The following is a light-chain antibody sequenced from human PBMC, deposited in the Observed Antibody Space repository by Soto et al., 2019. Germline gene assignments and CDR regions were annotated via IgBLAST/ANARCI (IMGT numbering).Light chain of an antibody. V-gene: IGKV1-12*01. CDR1: QDISSL. Sequence: IQMTQSPSSVSASVGDRVTITCRASQDISSLLAWYQHKPGKAPKLLIYAATTLQSGVPSRFSGSESGTEFTLTISSLQPDDFATYYCQQADTFPFTFGPGTEVDMK. CDR3: QQADTFPFT. CDR2: AAT. J-gene: IGKJ3*01.